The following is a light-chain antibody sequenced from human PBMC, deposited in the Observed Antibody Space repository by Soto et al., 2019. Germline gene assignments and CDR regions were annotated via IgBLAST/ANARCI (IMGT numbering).Light chain of an antibody. CDR1: QRMSSF. CDR2: DAS. CDR3: QQVSVYAGT. Sequence: IQLTQSPSSLSASVGDRVTITCRASQRMSSFLGWYQQKPGKAPHLLIYDASSLESGVPSRFSGGGSGTDFTLTISSLQPEDFATYYCQQVSVYAGTFGGGTKVDIK. V-gene: IGKV1-13*02. J-gene: IGKJ4*01.